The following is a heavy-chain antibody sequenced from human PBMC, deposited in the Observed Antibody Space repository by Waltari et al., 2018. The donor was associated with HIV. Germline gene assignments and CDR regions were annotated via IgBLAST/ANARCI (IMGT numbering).Heavy chain of an antibody. Sequence: QLQLQESGPGLVKPSETLSLTCTVSGCSIRSSSYSWGWIRPPPGKGLEWIGNIYYSGSTYYNPSLKSRVTISVDTSKNQFSLKLSSVTAADTAVYYCARFHYYGSGSYYYYFDYWGQGTLVTVSS. CDR1: GCSIRSSSYS. CDR3: ARFHYYGSGSYYYYFDY. J-gene: IGHJ4*02. D-gene: IGHD3-10*01. V-gene: IGHV4-39*01. CDR2: IYYSGST.